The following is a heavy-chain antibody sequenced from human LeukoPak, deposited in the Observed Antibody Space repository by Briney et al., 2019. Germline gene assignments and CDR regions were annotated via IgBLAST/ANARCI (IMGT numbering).Heavy chain of an antibody. D-gene: IGHD4-23*01. J-gene: IGHJ4*02. Sequence: GRSLRLSCAASGFTFSNYGMHWVRQAPGKGLEWVAVIWYDGSNKYYGDSVKGRFTISRDNSKNTLYPQMNSLRAEDTAVYYCAREGGKVYLDYWGQGTLVTVSS. CDR3: AREGGKVYLDY. V-gene: IGHV3-33*01. CDR2: IWYDGSNK. CDR1: GFTFSNYG.